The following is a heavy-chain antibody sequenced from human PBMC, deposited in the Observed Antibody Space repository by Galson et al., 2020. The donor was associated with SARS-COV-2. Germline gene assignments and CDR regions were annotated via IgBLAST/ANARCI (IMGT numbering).Heavy chain of an antibody. CDR2: VSGSGSAT. V-gene: IGHV3-23*01. J-gene: IGHJ4*02. CDR1: GFTFSNYA. D-gene: IGHD3-22*01. CDR3: AKRHRDSSGFDY. Sequence: ETLSLTCAASGFTFSNYAMNWLRQAPGKGLEWVSGVSGSGSATYYAGSVKGRFTISRDNSQNTLYLHMNSLRAEDTAIYYCAKRHRDSSGFDYWGQGVRVTVSS.